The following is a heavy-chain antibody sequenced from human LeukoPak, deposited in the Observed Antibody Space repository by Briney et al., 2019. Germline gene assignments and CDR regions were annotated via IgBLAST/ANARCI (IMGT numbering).Heavy chain of an antibody. Sequence: ASVKVSCKASGGTFSSYAISWVRQAPGQGLEWMGGIIPIFGIANYAQKFQGRVTITADESTSTAYMELSSLRSEDTAVYYCARDGGDDYSFNWFDPWGQGTLVTVSS. D-gene: IGHD4-11*01. J-gene: IGHJ5*02. CDR2: IIPIFGIA. CDR1: GGTFSSYA. CDR3: ARDGGDDYSFNWFDP. V-gene: IGHV1-69*13.